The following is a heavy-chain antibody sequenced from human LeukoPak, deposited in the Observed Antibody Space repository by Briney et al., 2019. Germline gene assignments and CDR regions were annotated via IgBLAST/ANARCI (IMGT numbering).Heavy chain of an antibody. D-gene: IGHD6-13*01. CDR2: ISVSGGTT. J-gene: IGHJ3*02. CDR3: AKDHLPYSSSWYVAFDI. Sequence: GGSLRLSCAASGLTFSSYAMSWVRQAPGKGLEWVSFISVSGGTTYCADSVKGRFTISRDNSKNTLYLQMNSLRAEDTALYYCAKDHLPYSSSWYVAFDIWGQGTMVTVSS. V-gene: IGHV3-23*01. CDR1: GLTFSSYA.